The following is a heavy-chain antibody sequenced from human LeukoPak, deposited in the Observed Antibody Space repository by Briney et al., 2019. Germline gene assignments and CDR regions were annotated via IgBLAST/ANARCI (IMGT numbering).Heavy chain of an antibody. CDR1: GYIVSTYW. CDR2: IYPGDSDT. Sequence: GESLQISCQGSGYIVSTYWIGWVRQMPGKGLRWMGIIYPGDSDTRYSPSFQGQVTISVDKSISTAYLQWNSLKASDTAMYFCARHATTPYSLDWYRGFDPWGRGTLVTVSS. CDR3: ARHATTPYSLDWYRGFDP. V-gene: IGHV5-51*01. J-gene: IGHJ5*02. D-gene: IGHD3-9*01.